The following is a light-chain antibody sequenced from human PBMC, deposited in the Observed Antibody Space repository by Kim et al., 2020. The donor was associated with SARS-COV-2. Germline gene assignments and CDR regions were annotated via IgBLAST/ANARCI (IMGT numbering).Light chain of an antibody. CDR1: KLGDKY. V-gene: IGLV3-1*01. CDR2: QDS. Sequence: VSPGQTASITCSGDKLGDKYACWYQKKPGQSPVLVIYQDSKRPSGIPGRFSGSNSGNTATLTIGGTQAMEEADYYSQAWDSSTVVFGGGTQLTVL. CDR3: QAWDSSTVV. J-gene: IGLJ2*01.